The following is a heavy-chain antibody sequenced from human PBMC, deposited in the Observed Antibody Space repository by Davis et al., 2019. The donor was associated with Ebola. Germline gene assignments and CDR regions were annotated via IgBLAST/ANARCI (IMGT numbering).Heavy chain of an antibody. J-gene: IGHJ2*01. Sequence: MPGGSLRLSCTVSGGSISSYYWGWIRQPPGKGLEWIGYIYYSGSTNYNPSLKSRVTISVDTSKTQFSLKLSSVTAADTAVYYCARYVNTAGWYFDLWGRGTLVTVSS. D-gene: IGHD6-19*01. CDR1: GGSISSYY. CDR3: ARYVNTAGWYFDL. V-gene: IGHV4-59*01. CDR2: IYYSGST.